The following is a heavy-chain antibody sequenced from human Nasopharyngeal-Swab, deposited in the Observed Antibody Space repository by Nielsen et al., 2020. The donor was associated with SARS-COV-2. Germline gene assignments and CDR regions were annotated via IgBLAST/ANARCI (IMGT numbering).Heavy chain of an antibody. CDR1: GHTFTGYC. V-gene: IGHV1-2*02. J-gene: IGHJ6*02. CDR3: ARVSELSRSYYYYGMDV. CDR2: INPNSGGT. Sequence: ASVKVSCKASGHTFTGYCIHWVRQAPGQGLEWMGWINPNSGGTNYAQKFQGRVTMTRDTSTSTVNMELSSLRSEDTAVYYCARVSELSRSYYYYGMDVWGQGTTVTVSS. D-gene: IGHD1-26*01.